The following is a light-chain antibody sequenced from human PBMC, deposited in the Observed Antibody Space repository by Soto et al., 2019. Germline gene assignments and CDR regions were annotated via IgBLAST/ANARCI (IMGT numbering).Light chain of an antibody. CDR3: QQRSNWPST. J-gene: IGKJ4*01. Sequence: EVVLTQSPATLSLSPGERATLSCRASQSVGSYLAWYQQKPGQAPRLLIYDASNRATGIPARFSGSGSGTDFTLTISSLEPEDFAVYYCQQRSNWPSTFGGGTKVESK. CDR1: QSVGSY. V-gene: IGKV3-11*01. CDR2: DAS.